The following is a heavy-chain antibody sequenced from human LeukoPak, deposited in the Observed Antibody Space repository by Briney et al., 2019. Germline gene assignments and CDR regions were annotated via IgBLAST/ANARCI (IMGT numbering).Heavy chain of an antibody. D-gene: IGHD1-26*01. Sequence: PGGSLRLSCAASGFTFSGYWMHWVRHAPGKGLVWVSHINSDESSTAYADSVKGRFTISRDNAKNTLYLQMNSLRAEDTAVYYCARDSGIYIFDSWGQGRLVTVTS. V-gene: IGHV3-74*01. CDR1: GFTFSGYW. CDR2: INSDESST. CDR3: ARDSGIYIFDS. J-gene: IGHJ4*02.